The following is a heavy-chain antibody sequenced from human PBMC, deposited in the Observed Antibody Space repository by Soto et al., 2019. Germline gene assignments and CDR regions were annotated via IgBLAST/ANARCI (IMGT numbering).Heavy chain of an antibody. J-gene: IGHJ4*02. CDR2: IYHTGST. V-gene: IGHV4-4*02. CDR3: ARTLSDSSGFDY. Sequence: QVQLQESGPGLMKPSGTVSLTCAVSGVSISTNNWWTWVRQPPGKGLEWIGEIYHTGSTNHNPSLKNRVIISVDMSKNQVSLKLSSVTAADTALYYCARTLSDSSGFDYWGQGTLVSVSS. D-gene: IGHD3-22*01. CDR1: GVSISTNNW.